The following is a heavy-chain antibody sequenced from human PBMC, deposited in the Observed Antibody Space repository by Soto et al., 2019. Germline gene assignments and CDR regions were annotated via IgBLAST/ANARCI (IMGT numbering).Heavy chain of an antibody. V-gene: IGHV1-18*01. CDR2: ITPYTGNT. D-gene: IGHD1-26*01. Sequence: QVQLLQSGAEVKKPGASVRVSCKASGYTFTDYGFCWVRQAPGQGLEWMGWITPYTGNTNFAQKFQGRVTMATDRFTRTAYMDLRSLTSDDTAVYYCARDRGSGSYYLGPYFFDYWGQGTLVTVSS. J-gene: IGHJ4*02. CDR1: GYTFTDYG. CDR3: ARDRGSGSYYLGPYFFDY.